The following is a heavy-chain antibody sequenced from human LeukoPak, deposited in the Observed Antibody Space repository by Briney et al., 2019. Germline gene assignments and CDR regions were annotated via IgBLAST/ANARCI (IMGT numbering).Heavy chain of an antibody. V-gene: IGHV4-59*12. D-gene: IGHD3-3*01. CDR2: IYYSGST. CDR1: GGSISSYY. J-gene: IGHJ5*02. Sequence: SETLSLTCTVSGGSISSYYWSWIRQPPGKGLEWIGYIYYSGSTNYNPSLKSRVTISVDTSKNQFSLKLSSVTAADTAVYYCARGAFITIFGVVRERKFDPWGQGTLVTVSS. CDR3: ARGAFITIFGVVRERKFDP.